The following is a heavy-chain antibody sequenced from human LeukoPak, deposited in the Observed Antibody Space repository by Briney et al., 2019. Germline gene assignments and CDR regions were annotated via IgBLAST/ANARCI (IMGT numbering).Heavy chain of an antibody. CDR2: IYHSGTT. V-gene: IGHV4-38-2*02. CDR3: ARGVIAIEDYFDY. Sequence: SETLSLTCTVSGYSISSGSYWGWIRQPPGKGLEWIGTIYHSGTTYYNPSLKSRVTISVDTSKNQFSLKLSSVTAADTAVYYCARGVIAIEDYFDYWGQGTLVTVSS. J-gene: IGHJ4*02. D-gene: IGHD2-21*01. CDR1: GYSISSGSY.